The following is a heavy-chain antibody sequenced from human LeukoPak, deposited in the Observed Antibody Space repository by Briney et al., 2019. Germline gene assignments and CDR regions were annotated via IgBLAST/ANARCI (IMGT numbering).Heavy chain of an antibody. V-gene: IGHV3-49*03. CDR1: GFTFGDFA. CDR3: TRALGGIAVAANDY. J-gene: IGHJ4*02. CDR2: IRSKAYGGAK. D-gene: IGHD6-19*01. Sequence: GGSLRLYCTASGFTFGDFAMSWLRQAPGKGLVGVGFIRSKAYGGAKEYAASVKGRFTISRDNTNSTAYLHINSLNTEDTAVYYCTRALGGIAVAANDYWGQGTLVTVSS.